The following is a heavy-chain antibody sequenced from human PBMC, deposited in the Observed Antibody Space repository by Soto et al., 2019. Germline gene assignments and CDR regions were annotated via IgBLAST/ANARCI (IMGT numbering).Heavy chain of an antibody. CDR3: ARKDYGDGGFFDY. Sequence: QVQLQESGPGLVKPSGTLSLTGAVSGGSITSSSWWSWVRQPPGKGLEWIGEIYHSGSTNYNPSLKSRVTISVDKSKKQFSLKLISVTAADTAVYYCARKDYGDGGFFDYWGQGTLVTVSS. CDR1: GGSITSSSW. J-gene: IGHJ4*02. D-gene: IGHD4-17*01. CDR2: IYHSGST. V-gene: IGHV4-4*02.